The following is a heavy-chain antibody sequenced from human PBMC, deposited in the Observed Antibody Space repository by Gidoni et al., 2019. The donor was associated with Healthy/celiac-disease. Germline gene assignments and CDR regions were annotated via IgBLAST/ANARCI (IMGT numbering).Heavy chain of an antibody. V-gene: IGHV1-69*01. D-gene: IGHD2-2*01. Sequence: QVQLVQSGAEVKKPGSSVKVSCKASGGTFSSYAISWVRQAPGQGLEWMGGIIPIFGTANYAQKFQGRVTITADESTSTAYMELSSLRSEDTAVYYCARGLVLRCVSSCYYGMDVWGQGTTVTVSS. CDR3: ARGLVLRCVSSCYYGMDV. CDR1: GGTFSSYA. CDR2: IIPIFGTA. J-gene: IGHJ6*02.